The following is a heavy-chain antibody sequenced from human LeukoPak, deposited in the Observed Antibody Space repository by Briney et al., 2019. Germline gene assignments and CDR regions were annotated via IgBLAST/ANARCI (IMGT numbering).Heavy chain of an antibody. D-gene: IGHD3-16*01. CDR2: ISFDGSNK. Sequence: GGSLRLSCAASGFTFSSYAMHWVRQAPGKGLEWVAVISFDGSNKYYADSVKGRFTISRDNSKNTLYLQMNSLRAEDTAVYYCARDPLLRGGGEYYFDYWGQGTLVTVSS. CDR1: GFTFSSYA. CDR3: ARDPLLRGGGEYYFDY. V-gene: IGHV3-30-3*01. J-gene: IGHJ4*02.